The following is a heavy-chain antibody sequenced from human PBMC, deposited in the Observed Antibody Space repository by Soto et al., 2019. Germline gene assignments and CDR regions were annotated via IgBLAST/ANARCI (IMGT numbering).Heavy chain of an antibody. Sequence: EVQLVNSGGALVQPGGSLKLSCAGSGFTFSGSSIHWVRQASGKGLEWVGRVGTKSNNYATEYSESVKGRFTISRDDSSNTAYLEMNSLKTEDTALYFCSRVCRGGTCYFDSWGQGTLVTVSS. CDR3: SRVCRGGTCYFDS. J-gene: IGHJ5*01. D-gene: IGHD2-15*01. CDR2: VGTKSNNYAT. V-gene: IGHV3-73*01. CDR1: GFTFSGSS.